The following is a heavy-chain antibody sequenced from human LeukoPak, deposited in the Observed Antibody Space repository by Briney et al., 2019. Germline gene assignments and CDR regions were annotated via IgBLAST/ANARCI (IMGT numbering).Heavy chain of an antibody. D-gene: IGHD6-13*01. Sequence: SETLSLTCTVSGGSISTSNYYWGWIRQPPGKGLEWIGNIYYSGSTNYNPSLKSRVTISVDTSKNQFSLKLSSVTAADTAVYYCARVVYSSNWPWFDPWGQGTLVTVSS. CDR3: ARVVYSSNWPWFDP. CDR2: IYYSGST. J-gene: IGHJ5*02. V-gene: IGHV4-39*07. CDR1: GGSISTSNYY.